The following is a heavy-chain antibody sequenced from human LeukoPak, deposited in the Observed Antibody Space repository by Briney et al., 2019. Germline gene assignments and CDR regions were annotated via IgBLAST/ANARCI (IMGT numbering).Heavy chain of an antibody. V-gene: IGHV3-7*04. CDR3: AREGLFFEY. D-gene: IGHD3-22*01. Sequence: GSLRLSCTASGFIFSTYWMAWVRQAPGKGLEWVANIKDDGSEKYYVDSLKGRFTISRDNAKNSLFLQMNSLRAEDTAVYYCAREGLFFEYWGRGTLVTVSS. CDR2: IKDDGSEK. CDR1: GFIFSTYW. J-gene: IGHJ4*02.